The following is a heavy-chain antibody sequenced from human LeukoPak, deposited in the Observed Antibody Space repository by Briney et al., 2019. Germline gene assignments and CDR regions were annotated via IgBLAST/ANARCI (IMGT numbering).Heavy chain of an antibody. Sequence: PGGSLRLSCAASGFTFSSYSMNWVRQAPGKGLEWVSSISSSSSYIYYADSVKGRFTISRDNAKNSLYLQMNSLRAEDTAVYYCARDRVLATVVTRFDYWGQGTLVTVSS. CDR3: ARDRVLATVVTRFDY. D-gene: IGHD4-23*01. V-gene: IGHV3-21*01. J-gene: IGHJ4*02. CDR2: ISSSSSYI. CDR1: GFTFSSYS.